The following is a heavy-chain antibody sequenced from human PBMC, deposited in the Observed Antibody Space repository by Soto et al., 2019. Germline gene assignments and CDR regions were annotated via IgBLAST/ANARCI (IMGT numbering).Heavy chain of an antibody. CDR3: ARDSVRFLEHFSKDDFDD. CDR1: GFTFSDYG. J-gene: IGHJ4*02. V-gene: IGHV3-33*08. Sequence: QVHLVESGGGVVQPGGSLSLSCAGSGFTFSDYGMHWVRQAPGKGLEWVAVLWYDGSGEYYTDSVRGRFTISRVNSKNTLYLQMNNLRDEDTGVYYCARDSVRFLEHFSKDDFDDWGQGTRVTVSS. CDR2: LWYDGSGE. D-gene: IGHD3-3*01.